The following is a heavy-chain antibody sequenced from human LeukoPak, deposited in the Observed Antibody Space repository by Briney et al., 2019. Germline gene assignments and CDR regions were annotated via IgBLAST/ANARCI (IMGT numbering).Heavy chain of an antibody. D-gene: IGHD2-15*01. CDR1: GGTVSSSR. J-gene: IGHJ1*01. CDR3: ARDPSPLSGSAEYSQR. Sequence: GGALILSCAASGGTVSSSRLSWGRHAPGKGLEWVSAISGSGGNTYYADSVKSRLTISRDNSKNTLSPQMNSLRAEDTAVYYCARDPSPLSGSAEYSQRGSQASSVTPPS. CDR2: ISGSGGNT. V-gene: IGHV3-23*01.